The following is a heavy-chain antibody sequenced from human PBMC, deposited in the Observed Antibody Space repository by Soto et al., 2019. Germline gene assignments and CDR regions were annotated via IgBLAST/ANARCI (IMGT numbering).Heavy chain of an antibody. Sequence: SETLSLTCAVYGGSFSGYYLSWIRQPPGKGLEWIGEINHSGSTNYNPSLKSRVTISVDTSKNQFSLKLSSVTAADTAVYYCARAYSRKDFQHRGQGTLVTVSS. D-gene: IGHD6-13*01. CDR1: GGSFSGYY. V-gene: IGHV4-34*01. J-gene: IGHJ1*01. CDR2: INHSGST. CDR3: ARAYSRKDFQH.